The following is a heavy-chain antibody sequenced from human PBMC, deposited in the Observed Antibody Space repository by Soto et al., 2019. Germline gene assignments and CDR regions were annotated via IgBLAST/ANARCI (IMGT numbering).Heavy chain of an antibody. D-gene: IGHD2-2*01. CDR3: AAIVVPAAIENYYYCMEV. Sequence: ASVKVSCKASGYTFTSYGISWVRQAPGQGLEWMGWISAYNGNTNYAQKLQGRVTMTTDTSTSTAYMELMSLRSDDTAVYYCAAIVVPAAIENYYYCMEVWAQGTTVTVSS. J-gene: IGHJ6*02. V-gene: IGHV1-18*04. CDR2: ISAYNGNT. CDR1: GYTFTSYG.